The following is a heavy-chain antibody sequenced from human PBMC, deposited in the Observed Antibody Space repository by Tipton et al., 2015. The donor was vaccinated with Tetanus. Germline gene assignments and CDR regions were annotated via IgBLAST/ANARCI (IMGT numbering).Heavy chain of an antibody. D-gene: IGHD3-3*01. CDR3: ARHQSGYFTPFDY. J-gene: IGHJ4*02. V-gene: IGHV4-39*01. Sequence: LRLSCTVSGGSIRGGTFYWGWIRQPPGKGLEWMGSIYESGDTYYIPSLKSRVTISVDTSKNQFSLNLNSMAAADTGVYYCARHQSGYFTPFDYWGQGNLVTVSS. CDR2: IYESGDT. CDR1: GGSIRGGTFY.